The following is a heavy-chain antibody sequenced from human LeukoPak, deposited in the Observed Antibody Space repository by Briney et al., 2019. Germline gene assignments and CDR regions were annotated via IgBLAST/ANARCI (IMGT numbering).Heavy chain of an antibody. Sequence: GGSLRLSCAASGFTFSSYSMNWVRQAPGKGLEWVSSISSSSSYIYYADSVKGRFTISRDNAKSSLYLQMNSLRAEDTAVYYCARVPRYCSGGSCSGHWGQGTLVTVSS. CDR1: GFTFSSYS. CDR2: ISSSSSYI. V-gene: IGHV3-21*01. J-gene: IGHJ4*02. CDR3: ARVPRYCSGGSCSGH. D-gene: IGHD2-15*01.